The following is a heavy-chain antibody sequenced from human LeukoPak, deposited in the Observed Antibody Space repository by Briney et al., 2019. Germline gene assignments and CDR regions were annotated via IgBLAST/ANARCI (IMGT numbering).Heavy chain of an antibody. J-gene: IGHJ6*04. CDR1: GFTFDDYG. CDR3: AELGITMIGGV. D-gene: IGHD3-10*02. Sequence: EGSLRLSCAASGFTFDDYGMNWVRQAPGKGLEWVSYISSSDSTIYYADSVKGRFTISRDNAKNSLYLQMNSLRAEDTAVYYCAELGITMIGGVWGKGTTVTISS. V-gene: IGHV3-48*03. CDR2: ISSSDSTI.